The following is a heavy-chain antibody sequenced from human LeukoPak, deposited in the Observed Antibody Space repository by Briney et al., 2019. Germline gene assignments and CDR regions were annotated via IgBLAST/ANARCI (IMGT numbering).Heavy chain of an antibody. D-gene: IGHD6-19*01. Sequence: GGSLRLSCAGSGFTFSSYAMSWVRQAPGKGLEWVSAISGSGGSTYYADSVKGRFTISRDNSKNTLYLQMNSLRAEDTAVYYCAKVQWLVRGGYFDYWGQGTLVTVSS. J-gene: IGHJ4*02. V-gene: IGHV3-23*01. CDR3: AKVQWLVRGGYFDY. CDR1: GFTFSSYA. CDR2: ISGSGGST.